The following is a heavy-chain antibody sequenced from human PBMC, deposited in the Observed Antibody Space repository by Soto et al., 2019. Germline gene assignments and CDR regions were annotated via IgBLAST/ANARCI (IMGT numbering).Heavy chain of an antibody. J-gene: IGHJ6*02. Sequence: ASVNVSCKASGYTFTSYYMHWVRQAPGQGLEWMGIINPSGGSTSYAQKFQGRVTMTRDTSTSTVYMELSSLRSEDTAVYYCARGKASGWSVLYYYYGMDVWGQGTTVTVSS. CDR3: ARGKASGWSVLYYYYGMDV. CDR1: GYTFTSYY. V-gene: IGHV1-46*01. D-gene: IGHD6-19*01. CDR2: INPSGGST.